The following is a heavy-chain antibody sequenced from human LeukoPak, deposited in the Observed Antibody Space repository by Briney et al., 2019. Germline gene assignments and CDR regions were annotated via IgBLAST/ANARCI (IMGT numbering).Heavy chain of an antibody. CDR3: ARDFGATADAFDI. CDR1: GYTFTSYG. CDR2: ISAYNGNT. D-gene: IGHD3-16*01. V-gene: IGHV1-18*01. Sequence: ASVKVSCKASGYTFTSYGISWVRQAPGQGLEWMGWISAYNGNTNYAQKFQGRVTMTRDTSISTAYMELSRLRSDDTAVYYCARDFGATADAFDIWGQGTMVTVSS. J-gene: IGHJ3*02.